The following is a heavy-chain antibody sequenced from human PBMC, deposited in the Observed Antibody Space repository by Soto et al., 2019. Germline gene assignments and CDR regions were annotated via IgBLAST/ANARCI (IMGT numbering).Heavy chain of an antibody. D-gene: IGHD2-15*01. Sequence: QVQLQESGPGLVKPSQTLSLTCTVSGGSISSGNYYWSWIRQPPGKGLEWIGFISYRGSTYYSTSLKSRVTVPVDTSKSQFSLNLSLVTAADTSVYYCATMGTPATGLYFFDYWGQGSLVTVSS. CDR1: GGSISSGNYY. CDR2: ISYRGST. J-gene: IGHJ4*02. V-gene: IGHV4-30-4*01. CDR3: ATMGTPATGLYFFDY.